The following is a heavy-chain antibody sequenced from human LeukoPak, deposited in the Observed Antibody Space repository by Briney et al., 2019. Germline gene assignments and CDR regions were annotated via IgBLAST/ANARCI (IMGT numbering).Heavy chain of an antibody. CDR1: GFTFSSYE. CDR3: ARDSDYYDSSGYSGIVTKYYFDY. CDR2: ISSSGSTI. D-gene: IGHD3-22*01. J-gene: IGHJ4*02. V-gene: IGHV3-48*03. Sequence: GGSLRLSCAASGFTFSSYEMNWVRQAPGKGLEWVSYISSSGSTIYYADSVKGRFTISRDNAKNSLYLQMNSLRAEDTAVYYCARDSDYYDSSGYSGIVTKYYFDYWDQGTLVTVSS.